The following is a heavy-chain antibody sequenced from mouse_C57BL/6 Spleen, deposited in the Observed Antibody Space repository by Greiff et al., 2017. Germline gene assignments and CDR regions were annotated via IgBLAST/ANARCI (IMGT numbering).Heavy chain of an antibody. D-gene: IGHD4-1*01. CDR1: YTFTDYYM. Sequence: VQLQQSGPELVKPGASVKMSCKASGYTFTDYYMHWVKQTPGKGLEWIGEIYPGSGNTYYNEKFKGKATLTADTSSSTAYMQLSSLTSEDSAVYFCARQANWDVDYWGQGTTLTVSS. J-gene: IGHJ2*01. V-gene: IGHV1-83*01. CDR3: RQANWDVDY. CDR2: YPGSGNTY.